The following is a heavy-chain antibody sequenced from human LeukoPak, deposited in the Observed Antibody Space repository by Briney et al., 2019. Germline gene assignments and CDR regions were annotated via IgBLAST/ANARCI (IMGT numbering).Heavy chain of an antibody. D-gene: IGHD5-24*01. V-gene: IGHV4-4*07. CDR3: ARDVGSRDGYIGSYFDY. J-gene: IGHJ4*02. CDR2: IYTSGST. CDR1: GSSISSYY. Sequence: SETLSLTCTVSGSSISSYYWSWIRQPAGKGLEWIGRIYTSGSTNYNPSLKSRVTMSVDTSKNQFSLKLSSVTAAGTAVYYCARDVGSRDGYIGSYFDYWGQGTLVTVSS.